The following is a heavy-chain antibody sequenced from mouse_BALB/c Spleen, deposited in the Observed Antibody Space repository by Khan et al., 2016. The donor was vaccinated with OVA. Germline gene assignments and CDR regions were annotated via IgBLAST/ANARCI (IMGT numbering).Heavy chain of an antibody. D-gene: IGHD1-1*01. CDR2: IDPANGYT. CDR1: GFNIKDTY. V-gene: IGHV14-3*02. J-gene: IGHJ3*01. CDR3: ARITASDGSY. Sequence: EVQLQQSGAELVKPGASVKLSCTTSGFNIKDTYIHWVKQRPEQGLVWIGRIDPANGYTKFDPRFRGKATITTDTSSNTAYLQLSSLTSEDTAVYYCARITASDGSYWGQGTLVTVSS.